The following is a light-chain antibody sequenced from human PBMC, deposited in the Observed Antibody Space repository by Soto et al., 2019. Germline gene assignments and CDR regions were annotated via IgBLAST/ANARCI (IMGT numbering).Light chain of an antibody. V-gene: IGKV1-39*01. CDR3: QQSYDTPPVT. CDR1: QSISYY. J-gene: IGKJ5*01. Sequence: DIQLTQSPSSLSASVGDRVNITCRASQSISYYLNWYQQEPGKAPKLLIYAASSLQSGVPSRFSGSGSGADFTLTISGLQPEDFAIYYCQQSYDTPPVTFGQCTRLEIK. CDR2: AAS.